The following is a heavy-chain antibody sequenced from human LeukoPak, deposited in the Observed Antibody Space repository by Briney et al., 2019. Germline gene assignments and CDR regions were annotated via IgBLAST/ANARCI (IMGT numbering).Heavy chain of an antibody. J-gene: IGHJ4*02. CDR1: GFTFDDYA. D-gene: IGHD5-18*01. CDR3: AKVGYSYGEVFDY. V-gene: IGHV3-9*01. Sequence: LAGGSLRLSCAASGFTFDDYAMHWVRQAPGKGLEWVSGISWNSGSIGYADSVKGRFTISRDNAKNSLYLQMNSLRAEDTALYYCAKVGYSYGEVFDYWGQGTLVTVPS. CDR2: ISWNSGSI.